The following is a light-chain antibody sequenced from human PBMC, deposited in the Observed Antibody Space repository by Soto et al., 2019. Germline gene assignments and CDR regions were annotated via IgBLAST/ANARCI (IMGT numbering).Light chain of an antibody. V-gene: IGLV4-69*01. CDR3: QTWGTGMV. Sequence: QLVLTQSPSASASLGASVNLTCTLSSRHSSYSIAWHQHQPEKGPRYLMKLNNDGSHIKGDGIPDRFSGSTSGAERDLTIASRQSEDEADYYCQTWGTGMVFGGGTKLTVL. CDR2: LNNDGSH. CDR1: SRHSSYS. J-gene: IGLJ2*01.